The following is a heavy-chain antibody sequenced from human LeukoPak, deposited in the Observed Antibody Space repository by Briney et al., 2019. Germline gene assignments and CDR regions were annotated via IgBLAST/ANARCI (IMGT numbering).Heavy chain of an antibody. CDR3: ARQAPVLRFLEWLSTALVDY. CDR2: IYYSGGT. D-gene: IGHD3-3*01. CDR1: GGSISSSSYY. J-gene: IGHJ4*02. Sequence: SETLSLTCTVSGGSISSSSYYWGWIRQPPGKGLEWIGSIYYSGGTYYNPSLKSRVTISVDTSKNQFSLKLSSVTAADTAVYYCARQAPVLRFLEWLSTALVDYWGQGTLVTVSS. V-gene: IGHV4-39*01.